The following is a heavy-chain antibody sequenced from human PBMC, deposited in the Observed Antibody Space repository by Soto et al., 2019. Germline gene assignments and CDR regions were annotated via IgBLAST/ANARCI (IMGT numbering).Heavy chain of an antibody. Sequence: QVQLVHSGAEEKKPGASVKVSCKASGYTFTSYAMHWVRQAPGQRLERMGWINAGNGNTKYSQKFQGRGTITRDTAAITAYRALGSLRPEGTAVYYCARSIGLVTALGSWGLGTLVTVSS. CDR1: GYTFTSYA. V-gene: IGHV1-3*05. J-gene: IGHJ5*02. D-gene: IGHD2-21*02. CDR2: INAGNGNT. CDR3: ARSIGLVTALGS.